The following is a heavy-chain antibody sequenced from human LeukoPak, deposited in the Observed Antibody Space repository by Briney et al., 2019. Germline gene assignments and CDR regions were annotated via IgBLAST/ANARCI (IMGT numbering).Heavy chain of an antibody. Sequence: ASVKVSCKASGYTFTSYYMHWVRQAPGQGLEWMGIINPSGGSTSYAQKFQGRVTMTRDMSTSTVYMELSSLRSEDMAVYYCARDRGSRIGYFDYWGQGTLVTVSS. J-gene: IGHJ4*02. CDR3: ARDRGSRIGYFDY. D-gene: IGHD2-15*01. CDR2: INPSGGST. CDR1: GYTFTSYY. V-gene: IGHV1-46*01.